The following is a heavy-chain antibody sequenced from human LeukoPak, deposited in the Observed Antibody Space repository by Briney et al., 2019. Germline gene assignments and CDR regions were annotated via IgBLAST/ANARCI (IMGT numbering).Heavy chain of an antibody. CDR2: IRYDGSNK. J-gene: IGHJ4*02. D-gene: IGHD1-26*01. CDR1: GFTFSSYG. V-gene: IGHV3-30*02. Sequence: GGSLRLSCAASGFTFSSYGMHWVRQAPGKGLEWVAFIRYDGSNKYYADSVKGRFTISRDNSKNTLYMQMNSLRAEDTAVYYCAKDPQKWESYFDYWGQGTLVTVSS. CDR3: AKDPQKWESYFDY.